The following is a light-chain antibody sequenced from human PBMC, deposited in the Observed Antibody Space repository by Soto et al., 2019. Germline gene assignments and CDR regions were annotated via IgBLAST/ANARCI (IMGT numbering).Light chain of an antibody. Sequence: ETVLTQSTCSLRSSPGESVTPSCRDSQSVSTSNLAWYQQRPGQAPRLLIYGASRRATGIPDRFSGSGSGTDFTLTISRLEPEDLAVYYCQQYDNSVWTFGQGTKV. CDR3: QQYDNSVWT. J-gene: IGKJ1*01. CDR2: GAS. CDR1: QSVSTSN. V-gene: IGKV3-20*01.